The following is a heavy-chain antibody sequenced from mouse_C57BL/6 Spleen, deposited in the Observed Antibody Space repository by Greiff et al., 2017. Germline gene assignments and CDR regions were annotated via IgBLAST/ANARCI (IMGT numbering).Heavy chain of an antibody. CDR3: ARAALRDYGNPYYFDD. V-gene: IGHV1-52*01. D-gene: IGHD2-1*01. Sequence: QVQHQQPGAELVRPGSSVKLSCKASGYTFTSYWMHWVKQRPIQGLEWIGNIDPSDSETHYNQKFKDKATLTVDKSSSTAYMQLISLTSEDSAVYYCARAALRDYGNPYYFDDWGQGTTLTVAS. CDR1: GYTFTSYW. CDR2: IDPSDSET. J-gene: IGHJ2*01.